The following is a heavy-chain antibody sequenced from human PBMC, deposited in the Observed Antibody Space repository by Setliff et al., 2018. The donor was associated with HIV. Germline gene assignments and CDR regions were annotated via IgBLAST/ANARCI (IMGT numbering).Heavy chain of an antibody. J-gene: IGHJ4*02. Sequence: SETLSLTCAVSGYSISSGYYWGWIRQPPGKGLEWIGSIYHSGSTYYNPSLKSRVTISVDTSKNQFSLKLSSVTAADTAVYYCARQIAVAATPHYFDYWGQGTLVTV. D-gene: IGHD6-19*01. CDR2: IYHSGST. CDR1: GYSISSGYY. V-gene: IGHV4-38-2*01. CDR3: ARQIAVAATPHYFDY.